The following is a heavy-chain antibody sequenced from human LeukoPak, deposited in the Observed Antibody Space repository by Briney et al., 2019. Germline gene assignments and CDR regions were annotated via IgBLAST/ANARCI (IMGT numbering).Heavy chain of an antibody. J-gene: IGHJ3*02. V-gene: IGHV3-73*01. D-gene: IGHD3-22*01. CDR1: GFTFSGSA. CDR3: TRHLYDSNAFDI. Sequence: GGSLRLSCAASGFTFSGSAIHWVRQASGKGREWVGRIRSKPNSYATAYTASVKGRFTISRDDSKNTAYLQMNSLKTEDTAVYYCTRHLYDSNAFDIWDQGTMVTVSS. CDR2: IRSKPNSYAT.